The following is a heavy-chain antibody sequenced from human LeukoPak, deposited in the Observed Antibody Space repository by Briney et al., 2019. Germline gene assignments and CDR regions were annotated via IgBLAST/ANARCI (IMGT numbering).Heavy chain of an antibody. D-gene: IGHD5-24*01. CDR3: AKDHRDGYNHPLFGDY. Sequence: PGGSLRLSCAASGFTFSSYGMHWVRQAPGKGLEWVAVISYDGSNKYYADSVKGRFTISRDNSKNTLYLQMNSLRAEDTAVYYCAKDHRDGYNHPLFGDYWGQGTLVTVSS. CDR2: ISYDGSNK. CDR1: GFTFSSYG. J-gene: IGHJ4*02. V-gene: IGHV3-30*18.